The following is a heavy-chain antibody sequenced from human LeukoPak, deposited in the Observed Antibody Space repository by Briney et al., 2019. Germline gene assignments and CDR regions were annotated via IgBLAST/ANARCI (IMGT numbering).Heavy chain of an antibody. V-gene: IGHV4-59*01. J-gene: IGHJ4*02. D-gene: IGHD1-7*01. Sequence: SETLSLTCTISGGSISSYYWSWIRQPPGKGLEWIGYIYYSGSTNYNPSLKSRVTISVDTSKNQFSLKLSSVTAADTAVYYCARAMTGTTHFDYWGQGTLVTVSS. CDR3: ARAMTGTTHFDY. CDR2: IYYSGST. CDR1: GGSISSYY.